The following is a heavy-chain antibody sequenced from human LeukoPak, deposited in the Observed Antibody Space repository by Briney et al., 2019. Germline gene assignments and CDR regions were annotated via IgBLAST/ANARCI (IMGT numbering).Heavy chain of an antibody. CDR2: ISSSGSTI. V-gene: IGHV3-48*03. D-gene: IGHD3-10*02. CDR1: GFTFSSHA. J-gene: IGHJ6*04. CDR3: AELGITMIGGV. Sequence: PGRSLRLSCAASGFTFSSHAMNWVRQAPGKGLEWVSYISSSGSTIYYADSVKGRFTISRDNAKNSLYLQMNGLRAEDTAVYYCAELGITMIGGVWGKGTTVTISS.